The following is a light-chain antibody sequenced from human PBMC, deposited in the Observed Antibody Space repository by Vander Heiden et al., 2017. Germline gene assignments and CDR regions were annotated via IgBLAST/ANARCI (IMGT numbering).Light chain of an antibody. CDR2: GAS. Sequence: EVVMTQSPATLSVSPGERATLSCRASQSVHTFLAWYQYKPGQAPRLLVYGASSRATGIPARFSGSGSGTEFTLTISSLQSEDFAVYYCHQYSHLPPHTFGQGTKLEIK. J-gene: IGKJ2*01. CDR3: HQYSHLPPHT. V-gene: IGKV3-15*01. CDR1: QSVHTF.